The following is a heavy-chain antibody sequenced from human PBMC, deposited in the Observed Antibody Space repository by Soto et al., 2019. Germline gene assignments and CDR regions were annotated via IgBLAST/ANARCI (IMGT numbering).Heavy chain of an antibody. D-gene: IGHD3-22*01. CDR2: ISAYNGNT. V-gene: IGHV1-18*04. CDR3: ARTGNYYDSSAMNWFDP. CDR1: GYTFTSYG. J-gene: IGHJ5*02. Sequence: ASEKVSCKASGYTFTSYGISWVRQAPGQGLEWMGWISAYNGNTNYAQKLQGRVTMTTDTSTSTAYMELRSLRSDDTAVYYCARTGNYYDSSAMNWFDPWGQGTLVTVSS.